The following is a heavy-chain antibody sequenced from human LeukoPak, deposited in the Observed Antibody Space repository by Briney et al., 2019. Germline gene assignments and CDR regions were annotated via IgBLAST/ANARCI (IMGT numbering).Heavy chain of an antibody. CDR3: ASESGSCRSFDY. CDR1: GGSISSYY. V-gene: IGHV4-59*01. Sequence: SETLSLTCTVSGGSISSYYWSWIRQPPGKGLEWIGYIYYSGSTNYNPSLKSRVTISVDTSKNQFSLKLSSVTAADTAVYYCASESGSCRSFDYWGQGTLVTVSS. CDR2: IYYSGST. J-gene: IGHJ4*02. D-gene: IGHD1-26*01.